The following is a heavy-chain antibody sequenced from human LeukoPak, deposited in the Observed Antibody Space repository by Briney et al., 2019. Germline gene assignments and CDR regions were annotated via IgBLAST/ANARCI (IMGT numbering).Heavy chain of an antibody. CDR3: ASGGGVVDAFDI. CDR1: DGSIYTYY. V-gene: IGHV4-59*12. Sequence: SETLSLTCTVPDGSIYTYYWSWIRQPPGKGLEWIAYIYYSGSTNYNPSLKSRVTISVDTSRNQFSLKLNSVTAADTAVYYCASGGGVVDAFDIWGQGTMVTVSS. CDR2: IYYSGST. D-gene: IGHD3-16*01. J-gene: IGHJ3*02.